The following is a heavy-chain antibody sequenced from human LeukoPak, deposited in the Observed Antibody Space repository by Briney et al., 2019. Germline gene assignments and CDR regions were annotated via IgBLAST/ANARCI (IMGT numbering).Heavy chain of an antibody. CDR2: ISGSGGST. V-gene: IGHV3-23*01. CDR3: AKCLLLRSDDYAPFDY. D-gene: IGHD4-17*01. CDR1: GFTFSSYS. J-gene: IGHJ4*02. Sequence: GGSLRLSCAASGFTFSSYSMSWVRQAPGKGLEWVSGISGSGGSTDYADSVKGRFTISRDNSKNTLYLQMNSLRAEDTAVYYCAKCLLLRSDDYAPFDYWGQGILVTVSS.